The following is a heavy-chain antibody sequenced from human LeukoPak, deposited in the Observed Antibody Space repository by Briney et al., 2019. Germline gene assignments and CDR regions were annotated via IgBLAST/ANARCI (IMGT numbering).Heavy chain of an antibody. CDR2: VKQDGNEK. D-gene: IGHD3-10*01. Sequence: GGSLRLSCAASGFTFTSYWMTWGRQAPGKGLEWVANVKQDGNEKYYVDSVKGRFTVSRDNAKNSLYLQMNSLRADDTAVYYCARGRGLDSWGQGTLVTASS. V-gene: IGHV3-7*01. CDR1: GFTFTSYW. J-gene: IGHJ4*02. CDR3: ARGRGLDS.